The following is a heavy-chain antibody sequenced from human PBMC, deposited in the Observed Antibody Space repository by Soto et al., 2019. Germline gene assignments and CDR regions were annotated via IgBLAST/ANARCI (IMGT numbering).Heavy chain of an antibody. CDR1: GFTFTTAW. Sequence: GGSLRLSCAASGFTFTTAWINWVRQAPGKGLEWVGRIKSKTDGGTADFAAPVRGRFAISRDDSKSMVYLQMNSLRAGDTAVYYCARGARGVAAAATDIDYWGQGTLVTVSS. CDR3: ARGARGVAAAATDIDY. CDR2: IKSKTDGGTA. D-gene: IGHD6-13*01. V-gene: IGHV3-15*07. J-gene: IGHJ4*02.